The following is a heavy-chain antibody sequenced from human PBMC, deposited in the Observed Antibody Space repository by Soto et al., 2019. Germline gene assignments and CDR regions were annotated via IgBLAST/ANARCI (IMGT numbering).Heavy chain of an antibody. CDR1: GGSFSVYY. D-gene: IGHD3-22*01. CDR3: VRFVSSGYRWLYP. Sequence: PSEPPSLTCGVYGGSFSVYYWSWIRQPPGKGLEWIGEVSHSGRVNANPSLKSRLTISVDTSKKQFSLKLISVTAADTAVYYCVRFVSSGYRWLYPCGLGTPVT. CDR2: VSHSGRV. J-gene: IGHJ5*02. V-gene: IGHV4-34*01.